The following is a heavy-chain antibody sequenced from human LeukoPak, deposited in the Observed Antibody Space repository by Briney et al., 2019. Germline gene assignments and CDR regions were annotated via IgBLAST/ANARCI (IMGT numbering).Heavy chain of an antibody. D-gene: IGHD6-19*01. CDR1: GGSISSSSYY. CDR2: IYYSGST. V-gene: IGHV4-39*07. Sequence: SETLSLTCTVSGGSISSSSYYWGWIRQPPGKGLEWIGSIYYSGSTYYNPSLKSRVTISVDTSKNQFSLKLSSVTAADTAVYYCAREVARGLVAAFDIWGQGTMVTVSS. J-gene: IGHJ3*02. CDR3: AREVARGLVAAFDI.